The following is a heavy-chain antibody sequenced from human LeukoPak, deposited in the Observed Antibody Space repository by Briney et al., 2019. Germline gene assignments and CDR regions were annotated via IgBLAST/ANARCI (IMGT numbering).Heavy chain of an antibody. D-gene: IGHD6-13*01. CDR2: ISYDGSNK. V-gene: IGHV3-30-3*01. CDR1: RFIFRNYA. Sequence: PGGSLRLSCAASRFIFRNYAMHWVRQAPGKGREGVAVISYDGSNKYYADSVRGRSTISRDNSKNTLYLQVNSLSAEDTAVYYCARDPGIAAAFHGMDVWGQGTTVTVSS. J-gene: IGHJ6*02. CDR3: ARDPGIAAAFHGMDV.